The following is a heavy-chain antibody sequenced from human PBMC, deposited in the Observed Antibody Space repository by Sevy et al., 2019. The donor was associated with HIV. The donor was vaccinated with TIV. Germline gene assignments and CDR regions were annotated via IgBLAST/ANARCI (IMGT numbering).Heavy chain of an antibody. D-gene: IGHD2-2*01. CDR1: GDSIRTYY. CDR3: ARIRRVLPAAPFHGFDL. V-gene: IGHV4-59*01. J-gene: IGHJ3*01. CDR2: IYYSGTT. Sequence: SETLSLTCTVSGDSIRTYYWSWIRQPPGKGLECLGYIYYSGTTNYSPSLRSRVSMSVDTSSDQVFPTLSSVTAEDTAMYYCARIRRVLPAAPFHGFDLWGQGTMVTVSS.